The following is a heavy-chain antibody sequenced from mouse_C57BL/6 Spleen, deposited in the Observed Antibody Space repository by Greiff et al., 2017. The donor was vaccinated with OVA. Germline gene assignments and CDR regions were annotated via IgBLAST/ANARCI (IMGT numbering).Heavy chain of an antibody. CDR3: APSTVPSLYAMDY. Sequence: QVQLQQSGAELVKPGASVKVSCKASGYTFTSYWMHWVKQRPGQGLEWIGRIHPSDSDTNYNQKFKGKATLTVDQSSSTAYMQLSSLTSEDSAVYYCAPSTVPSLYAMDYWGQGTSVTVSS. D-gene: IGHD1-1*01. CDR2: IHPSDSDT. V-gene: IGHV1-74*01. J-gene: IGHJ4*01. CDR1: GYTFTSYW.